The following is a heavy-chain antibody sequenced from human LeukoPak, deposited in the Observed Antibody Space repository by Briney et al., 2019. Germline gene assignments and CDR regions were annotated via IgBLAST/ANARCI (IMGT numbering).Heavy chain of an antibody. Sequence: PSETLSLTCTVSVGSISSGTYYWSWIRQPAGEGLEWIGRIYTSGSTNYNPSLKSRVTISVDTSKNQFSLKLSSVTAADTAVYYCARAELDYYGSGSPPFDYWGQGTLVTVSS. CDR1: VGSISSGTYY. J-gene: IGHJ4*02. CDR3: ARAELDYYGSGSPPFDY. CDR2: IYTSGST. V-gene: IGHV4-61*02. D-gene: IGHD3-10*01.